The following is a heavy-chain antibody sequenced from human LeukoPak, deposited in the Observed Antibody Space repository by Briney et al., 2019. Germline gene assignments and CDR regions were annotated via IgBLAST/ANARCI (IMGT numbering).Heavy chain of an antibody. CDR3: ARPAAAGPVLQH. Sequence: GGSLRLSCAASGFTFSSYGMHWVRQAPGKGLEWVAFIRYDGSNKYYADSVKGRFTISRDNSKNTLYLQMNSLRAEDTAVYYCARPAAAGPVLQHWGQGTLVTASS. D-gene: IGHD6-13*01. J-gene: IGHJ1*01. CDR1: GFTFSSYG. V-gene: IGHV3-30*02. CDR2: IRYDGSNK.